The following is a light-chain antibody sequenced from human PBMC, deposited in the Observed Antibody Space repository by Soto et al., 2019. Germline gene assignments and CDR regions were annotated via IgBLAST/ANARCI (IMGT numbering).Light chain of an antibody. Sequence: EIQLTQSPSFLSASVGERVTITCRASQGISSYLAWYQQKPGKAPKLLIYAASTLQSGVPSRFSGSGSGTEFTLTISSLQPEDFATYYCQQLNSYPLTFGGGTKVDI. CDR3: QQLNSYPLT. J-gene: IGKJ4*01. CDR2: AAS. CDR1: QGISSY. V-gene: IGKV1-9*01.